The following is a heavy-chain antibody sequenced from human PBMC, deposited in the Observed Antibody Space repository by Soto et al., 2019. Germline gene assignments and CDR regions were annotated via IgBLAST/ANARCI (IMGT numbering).Heavy chain of an antibody. D-gene: IGHD5-18*01. Sequence: PGESLKISCKGSGYSFTSYWISWVRQMPGKGLEWMGRIDPSDSYTNYSPSFQGHVTISADKSISTAYLQWSSLKASDTAMYYCARLPIANTAMILIYYYGMDVWGQGTTVTVSS. CDR1: GYSFTSYW. J-gene: IGHJ6*01. V-gene: IGHV5-10-1*01. CDR3: ARLPIANTAMILIYYYGMDV. CDR2: IDPSDSYT.